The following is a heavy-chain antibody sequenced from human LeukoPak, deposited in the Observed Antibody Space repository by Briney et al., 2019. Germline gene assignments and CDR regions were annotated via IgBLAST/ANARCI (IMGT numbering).Heavy chain of an antibody. CDR3: ARLPASEFDFFDY. J-gene: IGHJ4*02. Sequence: SETLSLTCTVSGGSISSSSYYWGWIRQPPGNGLEWIGSIYYSGSTYYNPSLKSRVTISVDTSKNQFSLKLSSVTAADTAVYHCARLPASEFDFFDYWGQGTLVTVSS. CDR2: IYYSGST. D-gene: IGHD1-14*01. CDR1: GGSISSSSYY. V-gene: IGHV4-39*01.